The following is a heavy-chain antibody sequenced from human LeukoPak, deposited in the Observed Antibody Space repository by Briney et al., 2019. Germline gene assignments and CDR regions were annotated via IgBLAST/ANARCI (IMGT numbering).Heavy chain of an antibody. CDR1: GFSFTCCS. J-gene: IGHJ6*02. Sequence: QSGGSLRLSCAASGFSFTCCSLNWVRQAAGRGLEWVSYISGSSQNIYYADSVKGGFTISRDNAKNSLYLQMNSLRDEDTAVYYCARDYYGYYGMDVWGQGTTVTVSS. D-gene: IGHD3-10*01. CDR2: ISGSSQNI. V-gene: IGHV3-48*02. CDR3: ARDYYGYYGMDV.